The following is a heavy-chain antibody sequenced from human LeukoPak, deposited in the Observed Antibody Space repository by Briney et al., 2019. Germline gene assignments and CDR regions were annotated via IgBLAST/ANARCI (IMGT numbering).Heavy chain of an antibody. V-gene: IGHV1-8*01. D-gene: IGHD2-8*01. CDR3: ARGGCTNGVCQNWFDP. CDR1: GYIFTSYD. CDR2: MNPDSGNT. Sequence: ASVKVSCKASGYIFTSYDIAWVRQATGQGLEWMGWMNPDSGNTGYAQKFQGRVTMTRNTSISTAYMELSSLRSEDTAVYYCARGGCTNGVCQNWFDPWGQGTLVTVSS. J-gene: IGHJ5*02.